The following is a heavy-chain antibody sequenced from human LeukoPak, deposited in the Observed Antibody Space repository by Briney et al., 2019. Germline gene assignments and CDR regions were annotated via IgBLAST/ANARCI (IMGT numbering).Heavy chain of an antibody. Sequence: GGSLRLSCAASGFTFSDYYMGWIRQAPGKGLEWLSYINGSGSIIFYADSVKGRFTISRDNAKNSLSLQMNSLRAEDTAVYFCGRGGDGIDNWGQGTTVIVSS. V-gene: IGHV3-11*04. J-gene: IGHJ3*02. CDR1: GFTFSDYY. CDR2: INGSGSII. CDR3: GRGGDGIDN.